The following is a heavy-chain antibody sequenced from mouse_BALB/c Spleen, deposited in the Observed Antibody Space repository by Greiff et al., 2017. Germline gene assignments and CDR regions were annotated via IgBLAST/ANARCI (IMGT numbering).Heavy chain of an antibody. V-gene: IGHV2-2*02. Sequence: VQLQQSGPGLVQPSQSLSITCTVSGFSLTSYGVHWVRQSPGKGLEWLGVIWSGGSTDYNAAFISRLSISKDNSKSQVFFKMNSLQANDTAIYYCARNSYYGSSYPYAMDYWGQGTSVTVSS. CDR3: ARNSYYGSSYPYAMDY. CDR1: GFSLTSYG. J-gene: IGHJ4*01. CDR2: IWSGGST. D-gene: IGHD1-1*01.